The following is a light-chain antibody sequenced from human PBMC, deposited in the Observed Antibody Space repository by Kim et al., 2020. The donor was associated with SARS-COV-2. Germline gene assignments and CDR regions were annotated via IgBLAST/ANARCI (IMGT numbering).Light chain of an antibody. J-gene: IGKJ1*01. Sequence: DIQMTQFPSTLSASVGDRVTITCRASQNIDNWLAWYQQKPGKAPKLLIYKASRLHSGVPSRFSGSGSGTEFTLTISSLQPDDFAIYFCQQYETYWTFGLGTKVDIK. CDR1: QNIDNW. V-gene: IGKV1-5*03. CDR2: KAS. CDR3: QQYETYWT.